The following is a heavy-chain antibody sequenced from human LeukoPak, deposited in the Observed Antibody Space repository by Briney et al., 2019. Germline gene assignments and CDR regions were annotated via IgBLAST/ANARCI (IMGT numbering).Heavy chain of an antibody. D-gene: IGHD2-2*01. CDR1: GFTFSDHY. Sequence: PGGSLRLSCAASGFTFSDHYMDCVRQAPGKGLECVGRTRNKADTYTTHYAASVDGRFTISRDDSKNSLYLQMHSLKPEDPAVYYCAHLGGVVTATTDFGYWGQGTLVTVSS. CDR2: TRNKADTYTT. CDR3: AHLGGVVTATTDFGY. V-gene: IGHV3-72*01. J-gene: IGHJ4*02.